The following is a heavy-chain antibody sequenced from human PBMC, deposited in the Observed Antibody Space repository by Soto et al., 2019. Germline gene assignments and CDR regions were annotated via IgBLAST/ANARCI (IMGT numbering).Heavy chain of an antibody. V-gene: IGHV3-30-3*01. CDR1: GFTFRNYA. CDR2: IAYDGSNA. Sequence: QLQLVESGGGVVQPGGSLRLSCAASGFTFRNYAMHWVRQAPGKGLECLAVIAYDGSNAFYRDSVKGRFTISRDNSKNTLYLHMTSLRSEDTGVYYCARGDREDILVVVGARPGEYGIDIWGQGTTVTVSS. J-gene: IGHJ6*02. CDR3: ARGDREDILVVVGARPGEYGIDI. D-gene: IGHD2-15*01.